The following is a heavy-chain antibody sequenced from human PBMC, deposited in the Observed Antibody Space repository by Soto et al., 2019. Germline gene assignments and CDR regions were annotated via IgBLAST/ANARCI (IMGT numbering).Heavy chain of an antibody. CDR3: ARQRGNYFDY. Sequence: LSLTCTVSGDSIITFYWSWIRQPPGKGLEWIGYIYYTGSTNYNPSLKSRVTMSVDTSKKQFSLKLTSVTAADTAVYYCARQRGNYFDYWGQGSLVTVS. V-gene: IGHV4-59*01. D-gene: IGHD3-10*01. CDR1: GDSIITFY. CDR2: IYYTGST. J-gene: IGHJ4*02.